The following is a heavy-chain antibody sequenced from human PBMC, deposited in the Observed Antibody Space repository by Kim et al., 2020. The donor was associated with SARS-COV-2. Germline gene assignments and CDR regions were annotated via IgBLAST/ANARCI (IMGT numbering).Heavy chain of an antibody. J-gene: IGHJ6*02. V-gene: IGHV4-39*01. D-gene: IGHD2-2*01. CDR2: IYYSGST. Sequence: SETLSLTCTVSGGSINSSSYYWGWIRQPPGKGLEWIGSIYYSGSTYYNPSLKSRVTISVDTSKNQFSLKLSSVTATDTAVYYCARHTHCSSTSCYLYVSWGMDVWGQGTTVTVSS. CDR1: GGSINSSSYY. CDR3: ARHTHCSSTSCYLYVSWGMDV.